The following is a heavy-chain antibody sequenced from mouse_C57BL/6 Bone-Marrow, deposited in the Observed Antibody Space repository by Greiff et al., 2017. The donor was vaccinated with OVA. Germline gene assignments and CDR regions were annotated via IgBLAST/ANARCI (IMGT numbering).Heavy chain of an antibody. Sequence: EVQVVESGPGLVKPSQSLSLTCSVTGYSITSGYYWNWIRQFPGNKLEWMGYISYDGSNNYNPSLKNRISITRDTSKNQFFLKLNSVTTEDTATYYCARVITTVVADWYFDVWGTGTTVTVSS. V-gene: IGHV3-6*01. CDR1: GYSITSGYY. CDR3: ARVITTVVADWYFDV. J-gene: IGHJ1*03. D-gene: IGHD1-1*01. CDR2: ISYDGSN.